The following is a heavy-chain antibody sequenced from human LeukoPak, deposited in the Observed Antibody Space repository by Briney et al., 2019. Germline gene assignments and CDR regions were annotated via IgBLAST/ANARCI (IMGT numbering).Heavy chain of an antibody. CDR3: ARGGVVVRVPFDC. V-gene: IGHV4-31*03. Sequence: SETLSLTCTVSGGSISSGDYHWSWIRQHPGKGLEWIGYIYYSGNTYYNPSLKSRVTISVDTSKNQFSLKLSSETAADTAVYYCARGGVVVRVPFDCWGQGTLVTVSS. CDR2: IYYSGNT. D-gene: IGHD2-15*01. CDR1: GGSISSGDYH. J-gene: IGHJ4*02.